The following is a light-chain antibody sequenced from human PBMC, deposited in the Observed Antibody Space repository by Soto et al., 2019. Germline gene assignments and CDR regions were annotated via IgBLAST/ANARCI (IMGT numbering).Light chain of an antibody. CDR1: SSDVGGYNY. J-gene: IGLJ1*01. CDR2: DVS. CDR3: SSYTSSSTYV. V-gene: IGLV2-14*01. Sequence: LTQPASVSGSPGQSSTISCTGTSSDVGGYNYVSWYQQHPGKAPKLMIYDVSDRPSGVSNRFSGSKSGNTASLTISGLQAEDEADYYCSSYTSSSTYVFGTGTKVTVL.